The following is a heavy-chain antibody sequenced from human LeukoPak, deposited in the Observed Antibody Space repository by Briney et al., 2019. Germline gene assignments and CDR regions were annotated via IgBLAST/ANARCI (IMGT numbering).Heavy chain of an antibody. V-gene: IGHV3-23*01. D-gene: IGHD6-13*01. J-gene: IGHJ4*02. CDR3: AKVPYSSSWYYFDY. Sequence: GGSLRLSCAASGFTFSSYAMSWVRQARGKGLEGVSAISGSGGSTYYADSVKGRFTISRDNSKNTLYLQMNSLRAEDTAVYYCAKVPYSSSWYYFDYWGQGTLVTVSS. CDR2: ISGSGGST. CDR1: GFTFSSYA.